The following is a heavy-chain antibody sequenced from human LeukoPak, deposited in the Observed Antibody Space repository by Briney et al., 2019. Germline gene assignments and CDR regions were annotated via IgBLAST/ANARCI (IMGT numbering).Heavy chain of an antibody. J-gene: IGHJ2*01. D-gene: IGHD4-17*01. V-gene: IGHV3-23*01. CDR3: AKVGVVGDYYWSFDL. CDR2: FFGSGAST. CDR1: GCTQSSFA. Sequence: GGALTLSCAASGCTQSSFAMSWFRQAPGKGLEWVSVFFGSGASTYYADSVKGRFTISRDNSKETLHLQINSPGAEETARYLFAKVGVVGDYYWSFDLWGHGTLVTVSS.